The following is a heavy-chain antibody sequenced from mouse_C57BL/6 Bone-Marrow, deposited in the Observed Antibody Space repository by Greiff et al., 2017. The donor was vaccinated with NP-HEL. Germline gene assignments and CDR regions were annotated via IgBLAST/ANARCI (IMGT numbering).Heavy chain of an antibody. D-gene: IGHD2-3*01. CDR3: ARRGIYDGYFYWYFDV. Sequence: QVQLQQSGAELVKPGASVKISCKASGYAFSSYWMNWVKQRPGKGLEWIGQIYPGDGDTNYNGKFKGKATLTADKSPSTAYMQLSSLTSEDSAVYFCARRGIYDGYFYWYFDVWGTGTTVTVAS. CDR2: IYPGDGDT. V-gene: IGHV1-80*01. CDR1: GYAFSSYW. J-gene: IGHJ1*03.